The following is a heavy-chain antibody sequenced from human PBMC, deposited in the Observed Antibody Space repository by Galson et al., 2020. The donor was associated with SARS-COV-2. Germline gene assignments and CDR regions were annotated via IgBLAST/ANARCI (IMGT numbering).Heavy chain of an antibody. J-gene: IGHJ6*02. V-gene: IGHV4-59*01. CDR2: IYDSGST. CDR3: ARSRLYGSGTYYKDYYYYGMDV. D-gene: IGHD3-10*01. Sequence: SETLSLTCTVSGGSISSYCWSWLRQSPGKGLEWIGYIYDSGSTNYNPSLKSRVTISVATSKNQLFLKVDSVTAADTAVYYCARSRLYGSGTYYKDYYYYGMDVWGQGTTVTVSS. CDR1: GGSISSYC.